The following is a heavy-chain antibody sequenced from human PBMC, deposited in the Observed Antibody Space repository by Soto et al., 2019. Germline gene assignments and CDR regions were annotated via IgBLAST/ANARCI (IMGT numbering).Heavy chain of an antibody. J-gene: IGHJ6*02. CDR2: IIPIFGTA. Sequence: GASVKVSCKASGGTFSSYAISWVRQAPGQGLEWMGGIIPIFGTANYAQKFQGRVTITADESTSTAYMELSSLRSEDTAVYYCARLGLYDFWSGDEAPPHYYYVLDVCGQGTTVTVSS. V-gene: IGHV1-69*13. CDR1: GGTFSSYA. D-gene: IGHD3-3*01. CDR3: ARLGLYDFWSGDEAPPHYYYVLDV.